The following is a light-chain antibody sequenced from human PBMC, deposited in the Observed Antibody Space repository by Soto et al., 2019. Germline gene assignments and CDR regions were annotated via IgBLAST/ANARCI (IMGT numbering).Light chain of an antibody. CDR2: GAS. CDR1: QSVGSN. Sequence: EIVMTQSPATLSVSPGERATLSCRASQSVGSNLAWYQQTPGQAPRLLIYGASTRATGIPARFSGSESGADFTLTISSLQSEDFAVYYCQQYNDWPRTFGQGTKVEI. CDR3: QQYNDWPRT. J-gene: IGKJ1*01. V-gene: IGKV3-15*01.